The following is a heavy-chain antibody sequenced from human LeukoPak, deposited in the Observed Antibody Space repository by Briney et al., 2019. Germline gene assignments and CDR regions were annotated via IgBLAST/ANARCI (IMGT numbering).Heavy chain of an antibody. V-gene: IGHV4-31*03. J-gene: IGHJ1*01. CDR1: GGSINSGDYY. CDR2: IYYSGST. CDR3: ARDGDSEFFQH. Sequence: SETLSLTCTVSGGSINSGDYYWRWLRQHPGKGVEWIGDIYYSGSTSYNPSLKSRVTISVDTSKNQFSLKMTSVTAADTAVYYCARDGDSEFFQHWGQGTLVTVSS. D-gene: IGHD2/OR15-2a*01.